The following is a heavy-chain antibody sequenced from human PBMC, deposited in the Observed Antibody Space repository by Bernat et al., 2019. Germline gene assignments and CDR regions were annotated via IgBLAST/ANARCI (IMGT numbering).Heavy chain of an antibody. V-gene: IGHV3-73*01. D-gene: IGHD3-16*01. CDR3: TGGSLSYFDY. CDR2: IRSKANSYAT. CDR1: GFTFSGSA. J-gene: IGHJ4*02. Sequence: EVQLVESGGGLVQPGGSLKLSCAASGFTFSGSAMHWVRQASGKGLEWVGRIRSKANSYATAYAASVKGRFTISRDDSKNTAYLQMNSLKTEDTAVYYCTGGSLSYFDYWGQLTLVTVSS.